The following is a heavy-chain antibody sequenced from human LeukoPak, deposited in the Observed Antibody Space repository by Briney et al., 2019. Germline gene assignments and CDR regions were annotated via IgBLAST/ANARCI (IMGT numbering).Heavy chain of an antibody. V-gene: IGHV1-18*01. J-gene: IGHJ6*03. CDR2: ISAYNGNT. CDR3: ARDSIGGLELLLNYYYYYMDV. D-gene: IGHD1-26*01. Sequence: ASVKVSCKASGYTFTSYGISWVRQAPGQGPEWMGWISAYNGNTNYAQKLQGRVTMTTDTSTSTAYMELRSLRSDDTAVYYCARDSIGGLELLLNYYYYYMDVWGKGTTVTVSS. CDR1: GYTFTSYG.